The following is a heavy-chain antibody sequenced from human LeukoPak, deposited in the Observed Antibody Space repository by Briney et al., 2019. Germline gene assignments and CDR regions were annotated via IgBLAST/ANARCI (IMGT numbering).Heavy chain of an antibody. CDR3: ARDMTGYSDY. D-gene: IGHD3-9*01. CDR2: INRDGGST. J-gene: IGHJ4*02. CDR1: GFTFSRYW. V-gene: IGHV3-74*01. Sequence: GGSLRLSCAASGFTFSRYWIHWVRQAPGKRLVWVSRINRDGGSTSYADSVKGRFTISRDNAKNTLYLQMNSLRAEDTAVYYCARDMTGYSDYWGQGTLVTVSS.